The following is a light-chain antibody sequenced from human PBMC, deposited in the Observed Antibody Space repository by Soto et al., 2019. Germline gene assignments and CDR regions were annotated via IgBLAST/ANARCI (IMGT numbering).Light chain of an antibody. V-gene: IGKV1-39*01. J-gene: IGKJ4*01. Sequence: DIQMTQSPSSLSASVGDRVTITCRASQSISSYLYWYQQKPGKAPKLMVFAAYSLQSGVPSRFSGSGSGTAFTLNISSLQPEYFATYYCQQSYRPPPTFGGGTKVEIK. CDR3: QQSYRPPPT. CDR1: QSISSY. CDR2: AAY.